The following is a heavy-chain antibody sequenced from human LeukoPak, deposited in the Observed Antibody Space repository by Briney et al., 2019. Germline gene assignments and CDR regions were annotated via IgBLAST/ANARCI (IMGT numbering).Heavy chain of an antibody. CDR1: GGSFSGYY. V-gene: IGHV4-34*01. CDR3: ARGKKYYDSSGYSP. Sequence: SETLSLTCAVYGGSFSGYYWSWIRQPPGKGLEWIGEINHSGSTNYNPSLKSRVTISVDTSKNQFSLKPSSVTAADTAVYYCARGKKYYDSSGYSPWGQGTLVTVSS. D-gene: IGHD3-22*01. CDR2: INHSGST. J-gene: IGHJ5*02.